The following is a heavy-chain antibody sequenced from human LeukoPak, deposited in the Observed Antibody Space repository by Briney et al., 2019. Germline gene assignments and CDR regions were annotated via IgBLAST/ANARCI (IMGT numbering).Heavy chain of an antibody. CDR2: ISYDGSNK. CDR1: GFTFSRYA. V-gene: IGHV3-30-3*01. D-gene: IGHD2-2*01. Sequence: GGSLRLSCAASGFTFSRYAVHWVRQAPGKGLEWVAGISYDGSNKYYADSVKGRFTISRDNSKNTLFLQMNSLRAEDTAVYYCARDHQLLWDNWFDPWGQGTLVTVSS. J-gene: IGHJ5*02. CDR3: ARDHQLLWDNWFDP.